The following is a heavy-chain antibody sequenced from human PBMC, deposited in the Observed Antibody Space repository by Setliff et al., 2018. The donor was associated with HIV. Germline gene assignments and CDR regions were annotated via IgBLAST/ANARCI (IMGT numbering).Heavy chain of an antibody. V-gene: IGHV3-7*03. CDR2: IQQGGTET. J-gene: IGHJ4*02. Sequence: GGSLRLSCAASGFTFSSSWMMWVRQAPGKGLEWVADIQQGGTETYYADSVKGRFTISRDNTKNTLYLQVNSLKTEDTAVYYCTTGIDWGQGTLVTVSS. CDR1: GFTFSSSW. CDR3: TTGID.